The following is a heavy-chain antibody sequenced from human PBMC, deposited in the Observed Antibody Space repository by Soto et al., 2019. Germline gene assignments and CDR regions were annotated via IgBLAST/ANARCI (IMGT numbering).Heavy chain of an antibody. CDR3: ARGHRGRGVTMFGVVVVHWAMDV. J-gene: IGHJ6*02. CDR1: GYTFTSHH. D-gene: IGHD3-3*01. V-gene: IGHV1-46*01. CDR2: INPRSGGT. Sequence: GASVKVSCKASGYTFTSHHMHWVRQVPGEGLDWMGMINPRSGGTNSPQKFQGRVTMTRDTSTSTVYMELSSLRAEDTAVYYCARGHRGRGVTMFGVVVVHWAMDVWGQGTTVTVSS.